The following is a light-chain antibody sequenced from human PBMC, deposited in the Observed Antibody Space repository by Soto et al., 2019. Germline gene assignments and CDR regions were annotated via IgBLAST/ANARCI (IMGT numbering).Light chain of an antibody. CDR2: GVI. Sequence: QSVLTQPASVSGSPGQSITISCTGTSSDVGAYNYVSWYQHHPGTAPQLIIYGVINRPSGVSNRFSGSKSGNTASLTISGLQTEDEANYYGSSYTSSSTRVFGGGTQLTVL. CDR1: SSDVGAYNY. CDR3: SSYTSSSTRV. V-gene: IGLV2-14*01. J-gene: IGLJ3*02.